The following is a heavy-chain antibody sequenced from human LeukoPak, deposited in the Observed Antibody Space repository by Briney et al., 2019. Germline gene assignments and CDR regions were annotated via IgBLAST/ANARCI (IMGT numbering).Heavy chain of an antibody. V-gene: IGHV3-13*01. J-gene: IGHJ2*01. CDR2: IGTGHDT. CDR1: GFTYSSSD. CDR3: AREGPNFSESGADSPDWYFDL. D-gene: IGHD2-21*01. Sequence: GGSLRLFCVASGFTYSSSDMHWVRQVTGKGLEWVSAIGTGHDTYYTDSVKGRFTISRENAKDSLYLQMNNLRAGDSAVYYCAREGPNFSESGADSPDWYFDLWGRGTLVTVSS.